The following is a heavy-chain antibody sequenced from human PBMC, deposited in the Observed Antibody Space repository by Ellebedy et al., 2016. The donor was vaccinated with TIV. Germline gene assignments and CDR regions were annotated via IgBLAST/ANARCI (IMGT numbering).Heavy chain of an antibody. CDR3: ARHTHWGEEAFDI. CDR2: IYYSGST. CDR1: GGSFSGYY. D-gene: IGHD7-27*01. Sequence: SETLSLTXAVYGGSFSGYYWSWIRQPPGKGLEWIGYIYYSGSTNYNPSLKSRVTISVDTSKNQFSLKLSSVTAADTAVYYCARHTHWGEEAFDIWGQGTMVTVSS. J-gene: IGHJ3*02. V-gene: IGHV4-59*01.